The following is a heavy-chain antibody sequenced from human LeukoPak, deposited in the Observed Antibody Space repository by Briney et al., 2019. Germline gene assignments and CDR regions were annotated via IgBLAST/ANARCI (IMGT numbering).Heavy chain of an antibody. CDR1: GFTFSSYA. Sequence: GGSLRLSCAASGFTFSSYAMHWVRQAPGKGLEWVAVILYDGSNKYYADSVKGRFTISRDNSKNTLYLQMNSLRAEDTAVYYCAKSYDFWSGYYWRVLDYWGQGTLVTVSS. V-gene: IGHV3-30-3*02. CDR2: ILYDGSNK. CDR3: AKSYDFWSGYYWRVLDY. D-gene: IGHD3-3*01. J-gene: IGHJ4*02.